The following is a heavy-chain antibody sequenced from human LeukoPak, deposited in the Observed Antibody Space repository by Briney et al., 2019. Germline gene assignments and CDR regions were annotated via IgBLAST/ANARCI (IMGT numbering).Heavy chain of an antibody. CDR2: IYTSGST. Sequence: SETLSPTCTVSGGSISSGSYYWSWIRQPAGKGLERIGRIYTSGSTNYNPSLKSRVTISVDTSKNQFSLKLSSVTAADTAVYYCARMSVAATYYYYYMDVWGKGTTVTISS. CDR1: GGSISSGSYY. V-gene: IGHV4-61*02. D-gene: IGHD6-6*01. J-gene: IGHJ6*03. CDR3: ARMSVAATYYYYYMDV.